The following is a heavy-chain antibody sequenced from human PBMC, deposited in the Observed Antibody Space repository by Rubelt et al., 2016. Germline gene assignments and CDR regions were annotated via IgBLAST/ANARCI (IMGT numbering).Heavy chain of an antibody. Sequence: EVQLVESGGGLVQPGGSLRLSCAASGFTFSSYAMSWVRQAPGKGLEWVSRINPDGSSTSYADSVKGRFTISRDNSKNTLDLQMNSLRAEDTALYYCARVADTSGYLDYWGQGTLVTVSS. CDR3: ARVADTSGYLDY. CDR2: INPDGSST. CDR1: GFTFSSYA. D-gene: IGHD3-22*01. V-gene: IGHV3-23*04. J-gene: IGHJ4*02.